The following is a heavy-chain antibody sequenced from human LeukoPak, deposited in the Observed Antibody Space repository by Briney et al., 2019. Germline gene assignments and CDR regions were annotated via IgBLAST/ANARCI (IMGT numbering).Heavy chain of an antibody. CDR1: GFTFSSSW. D-gene: IGHD3-16*01. CDR3: ARDHSYATSDAFDI. V-gene: IGHV3-7*05. J-gene: IGHJ3*02. CDR2: IKQDGSEK. Sequence: GSLRLSCAASGFTFSSSWMTWVRQAPGKGLEWVAHIKQDGSEKYYVDSVKGRFTISRDNAKKSLFLQMNSLRVEDTAVYYCARDHSYATSDAFDIWGQGTMVTVSS.